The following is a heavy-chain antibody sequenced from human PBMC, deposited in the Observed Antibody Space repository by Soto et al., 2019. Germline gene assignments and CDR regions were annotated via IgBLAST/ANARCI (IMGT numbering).Heavy chain of an antibody. CDR3: ARARGAKGTMDV. Sequence: SETLSLTCAVYGGSFSGYYWSWIRQPPGKGLEWIGEINHSGSTNYNPSLKSRVTISVDTSKNQFSLKLSSVTAADTAVYYCARARGAKGTMDVWGQGTTVTVSS. CDR2: INHSGST. CDR1: GGSFSGYY. V-gene: IGHV4-34*01. J-gene: IGHJ6*02.